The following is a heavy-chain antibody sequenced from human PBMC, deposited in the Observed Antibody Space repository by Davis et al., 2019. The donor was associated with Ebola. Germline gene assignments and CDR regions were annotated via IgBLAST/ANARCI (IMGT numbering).Heavy chain of an antibody. CDR2: INHSGST. Sequence: MPSETLSLTCAVYAGSFSGYYWSWIRQPPGKGLEWIGEINHSGSTYYNPSLKSRVTISVDTSKNQFSLKLSSVTAADTAVYYCASQASIQLWARYWGQGTLVTVSS. CDR3: ASQASIQLWARY. V-gene: IGHV4-34*01. J-gene: IGHJ4*02. CDR1: AGSFSGYY. D-gene: IGHD5-18*01.